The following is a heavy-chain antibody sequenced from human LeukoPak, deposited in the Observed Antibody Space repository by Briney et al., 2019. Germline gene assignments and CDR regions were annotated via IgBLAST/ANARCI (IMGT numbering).Heavy chain of an antibody. Sequence: PSETLSLTCTVSGGSISSDYWSWIRQPPGKGLEWIGTVYYSGSTYYNPSLKSRVTISADTSKNQFSLKLSSVTAADTAVYHCATPYCSSGSCSTFAYWGQGTLVTVSS. CDR3: ATPYCSSGSCSTFAY. V-gene: IGHV4-59*04. J-gene: IGHJ4*02. CDR2: VYYSGST. CDR1: GGSISSDY. D-gene: IGHD2-15*01.